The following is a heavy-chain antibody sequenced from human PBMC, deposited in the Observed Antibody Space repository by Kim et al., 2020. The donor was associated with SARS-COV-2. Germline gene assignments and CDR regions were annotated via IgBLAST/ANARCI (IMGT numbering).Heavy chain of an antibody. CDR1: GGTFSSYA. V-gene: IGHV1-69*04. CDR2: IIPILGIA. CDR3: APGFGELLGRDY. J-gene: IGHJ4*02. Sequence: SVKVSCKASGGTFSSYAISWVRQAPGQGLEWMGRIIPILGIANYAQKFQGRVTITADKSTSTAYMELSSLRSEDTAVYYCAPGFGELLGRDYWGQGTLVTVSS. D-gene: IGHD3-10*01.